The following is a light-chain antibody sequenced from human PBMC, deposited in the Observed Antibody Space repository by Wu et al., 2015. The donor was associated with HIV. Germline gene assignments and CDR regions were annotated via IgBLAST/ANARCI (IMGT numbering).Light chain of an antibody. CDR2: GAS. Sequence: EIVMTQSPAILSVSPGERATLSCRASQSVRSQLAWYQQKPGQAPRLLIYGASTRATGVPARFSGSGSGTDFTLTISRLEPEDFAVYYCQQYGSSPYSFGQGTKLEIK. V-gene: IGKV3-20*01. CDR1: QSVRSQ. J-gene: IGKJ2*03. CDR3: QQYGSSPYS.